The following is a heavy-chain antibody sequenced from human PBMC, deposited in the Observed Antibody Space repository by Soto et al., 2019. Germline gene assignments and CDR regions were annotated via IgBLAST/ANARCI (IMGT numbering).Heavy chain of an antibody. CDR2: IYYSGST. CDR3: ARYSPLRGGVFDY. J-gene: IGHJ4*02. Sequence: SETLSLTCTVSGGSVSSSSYYWGWVRQPPGKGLEWIGYIYYSGSTNYNPSLKSRVTISVDTSKNQFSLKLSSVTAADTAVYYCARYSPLRGGVFDYWGQGTLVTVSS. V-gene: IGHV4-61*01. D-gene: IGHD2-21*01. CDR1: GGSVSSSSYY.